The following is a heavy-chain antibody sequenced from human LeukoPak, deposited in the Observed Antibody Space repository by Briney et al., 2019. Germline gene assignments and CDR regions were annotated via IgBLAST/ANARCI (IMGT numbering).Heavy chain of an antibody. CDR1: GFTFSSYV. J-gene: IGHJ3*02. Sequence: GGSLRLSCAASGFTFSSYVMHWVRQAPGKGLEWVAIISYDGSNEYYADSVKGRFTISRDNSKNTLYLQMNSLRAADTAVYYCARDRLELYYYDSSGPDAFDIWGQGTMVTVSS. CDR3: ARDRLELYYYDSSGPDAFDI. D-gene: IGHD3-22*01. CDR2: ISYDGSNE. V-gene: IGHV3-30*04.